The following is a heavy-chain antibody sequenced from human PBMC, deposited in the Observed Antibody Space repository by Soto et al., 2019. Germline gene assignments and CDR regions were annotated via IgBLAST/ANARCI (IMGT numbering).Heavy chain of an antibody. CDR3: ARDFSERHYFDY. J-gene: IGHJ4*02. V-gene: IGHV3-33*01. D-gene: IGHD3-3*01. CDR2: IWYDGSNK. CDR1: GFTFSSYG. Sequence: GGSLRLSCAASGFTFSSYGMHWVRQAPGKGLEWVAVIWYDGSNKYYADSVKGRFTISRDNSKNTLYLQMNSLRAEDTAVYYCARDFSERHYFDYWGQGTLVTVSS.